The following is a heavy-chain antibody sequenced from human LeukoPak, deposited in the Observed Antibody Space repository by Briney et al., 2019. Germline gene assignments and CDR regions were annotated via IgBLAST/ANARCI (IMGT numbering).Heavy chain of an antibody. D-gene: IGHD6-6*01. V-gene: IGHV4-34*01. J-gene: IGHJ4*02. CDR2: INHSGST. CDR3: ARGRLAARPFDY. Sequence: NPSETLSLTRAVYGGSFSGYYWSWTRQPPGKGLEWIGEINHSGSTKYNPAPKSQVTISVDTSKDQFSLKLSSVAAADTAVYYCARGRLAARPFDYWGQGTLVTVSS. CDR1: GGSFSGYY.